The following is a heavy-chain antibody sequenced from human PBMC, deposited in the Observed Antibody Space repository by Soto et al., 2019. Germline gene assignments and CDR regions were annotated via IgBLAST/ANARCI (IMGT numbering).Heavy chain of an antibody. CDR2: VKIKTDCGTA. J-gene: IGHJ6*02. CDR3: TTDHGSPPPRSLLRFLEWSYYYYGMDV. D-gene: IGHD3-3*01. CDR1: GFTFSNAW. V-gene: IGHV3-15*01. Sequence: VGSLRLSCSASGFTFSNAWMSWVRQAPGKWLEWVGRVKIKTDCGTADYAAPVKGRFTISRDDSKNTLYLQMNSLKTEDTAVYYCTTDHGSPPPRSLLRFLEWSYYYYGMDVWGQGTTVTVSS.